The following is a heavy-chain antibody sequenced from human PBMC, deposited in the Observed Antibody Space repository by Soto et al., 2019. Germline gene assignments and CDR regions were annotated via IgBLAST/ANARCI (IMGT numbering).Heavy chain of an antibody. D-gene: IGHD2-15*01. Sequence: SGPTLVNPTQTLTLTCTFSGFSLSTSGMRVSWIRQPPGKALEWLARIDWDDDEVYSTSLKTRLTISKDTSKNQVVLTMTNMDPVDTATYYCARSSPCSGVICYPHGAFDIWGQGTMVTVSS. J-gene: IGHJ3*02. V-gene: IGHV2-70*04. CDR1: GFSLSTSGMR. CDR3: ARSSPCSGVICYPHGAFDI. CDR2: IDWDDDE.